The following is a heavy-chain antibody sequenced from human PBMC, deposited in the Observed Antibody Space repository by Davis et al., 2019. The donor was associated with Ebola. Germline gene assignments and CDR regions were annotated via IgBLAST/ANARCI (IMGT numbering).Heavy chain of an antibody. D-gene: IGHD6-19*01. Sequence: PGGSLRLSCTASGFTFGDYAMSWVRQAPGKGLEWVGFIRSKAYGGTTEYAASVKGRFTISRDDSKSIAYLQMNSLKTEDTAVYYCTRDLPPSGWDYYYYGMDVWGQGTTVTVSS. V-gene: IGHV3-49*04. CDR1: GFTFGDYA. J-gene: IGHJ6*02. CDR2: IRSKAYGGTT. CDR3: TRDLPPSGWDYYYYGMDV.